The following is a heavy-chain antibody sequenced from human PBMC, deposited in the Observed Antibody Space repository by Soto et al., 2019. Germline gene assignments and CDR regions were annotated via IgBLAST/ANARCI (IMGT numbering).Heavy chain of an antibody. J-gene: IGHJ6*03. Sequence: SETLSLTCTVSGGSISSYYWSWIRQPPGKGLEWIGYIYYSGSTNYNPSLKSRVTISVDTSKNQFSLKLSSVTAADTAVYYCARHQGYCSSTSCYGNMDVWGKGTTVTVSS. CDR1: GGSISSYY. V-gene: IGHV4-59*08. CDR2: IYYSGST. CDR3: ARHQGYCSSTSCYGNMDV. D-gene: IGHD2-2*01.